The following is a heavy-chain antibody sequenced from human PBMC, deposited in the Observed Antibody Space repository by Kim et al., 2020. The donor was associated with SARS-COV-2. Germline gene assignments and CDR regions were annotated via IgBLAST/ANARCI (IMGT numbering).Heavy chain of an antibody. V-gene: IGHV4-59*08. D-gene: IGHD3-9*01. J-gene: IGHJ4*02. CDR2: IYYSGST. CDR3: ARHGDDILTGPGGDYFDY. Sequence: SETLSLTCTVSGGSISSYYWSWIRQPPGKGLEWIGYIYYSGSTNYNPSLKSRVTISVDTSKNQFSLKLSSVTAADTAVYYCARHGDDILTGPGGDYFDYWGQGTLVTVSS. CDR1: GGSISSYY.